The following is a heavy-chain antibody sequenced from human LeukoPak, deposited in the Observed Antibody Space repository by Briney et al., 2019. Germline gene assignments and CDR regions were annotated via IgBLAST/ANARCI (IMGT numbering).Heavy chain of an antibody. Sequence: GGSLRLSCAASGFTVSSNYMSWVRQAPGKGLEWVSAVSGSGSSTYYADSVKGRFTISRDNSKNTLYLQMNSLRAEDTAVYYCARGAGYNYPYYFDYWGQGTLVTVSS. J-gene: IGHJ4*02. CDR3: ARGAGYNYPYYFDY. CDR2: VSGSGSST. CDR1: GFTVSSNY. V-gene: IGHV3-53*01. D-gene: IGHD5-24*01.